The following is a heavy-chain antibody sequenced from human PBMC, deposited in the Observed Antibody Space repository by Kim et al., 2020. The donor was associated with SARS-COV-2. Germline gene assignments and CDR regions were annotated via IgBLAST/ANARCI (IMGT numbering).Heavy chain of an antibody. V-gene: IGHV3-30*07. CDR3: ARVPRYCGSTSCYGFDY. D-gene: IGHD2-2*01. J-gene: IGHJ4*02. Sequence: VKGRFTTARDTSMTTLYLQMNGLRADDTAVYYCARVPRYCGSTSCYGFDYWGQGTLVTVSS.